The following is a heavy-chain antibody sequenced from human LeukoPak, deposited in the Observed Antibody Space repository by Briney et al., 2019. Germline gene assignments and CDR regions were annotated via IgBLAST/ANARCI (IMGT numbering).Heavy chain of an antibody. Sequence: GESLRISCKGSGYSFTTYWIVWVRQMPGRGLEWMGIVYPRDSDARYNPSFLGQVTISAGRSINTAYLQWSSLKASDTAIYYCARLAVEDYYFDYWGQGTQVTVSS. V-gene: IGHV5-51*01. CDR2: VYPRDSDA. J-gene: IGHJ4*02. CDR3: ARLAVEDYYFDY. CDR1: GYSFTTYW.